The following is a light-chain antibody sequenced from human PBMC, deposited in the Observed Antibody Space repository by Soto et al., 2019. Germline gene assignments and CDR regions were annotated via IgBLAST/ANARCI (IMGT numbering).Light chain of an antibody. CDR2: EVS. CDR3: SSYTISTTLV. J-gene: IGLJ2*01. Sequence: QSALAQPASVSGSPGQSITISCTGTSSDVGGYDYVSWYQQHPGKAPKLMIYEVSNRPSGVSNLFSGSKSGNTASLTISGLQADDEADYYCSSYTISTTLVFGGGTKLTVL. CDR1: SSDVGGYDY. V-gene: IGLV2-14*01.